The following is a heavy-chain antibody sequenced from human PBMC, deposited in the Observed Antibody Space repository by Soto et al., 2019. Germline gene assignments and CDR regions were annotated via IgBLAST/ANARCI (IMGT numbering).Heavy chain of an antibody. Sequence: GGSLRLSCAASGFTFSSYGMHWVRQAPGKGLEWVAVISYDGSNKYYADSVKGRFTISRDNSKNTLYLQMNSLRDEDTAVYYCAKDLGLYYGSRSYYNEDYYYGMDVWGQGTTVTVSS. CDR1: GFTFSSYG. J-gene: IGHJ6*02. CDR2: ISYDGSNK. V-gene: IGHV3-30*18. CDR3: AKDLGLYYGSRSYYNEDYYYGMDV. D-gene: IGHD3-10*01.